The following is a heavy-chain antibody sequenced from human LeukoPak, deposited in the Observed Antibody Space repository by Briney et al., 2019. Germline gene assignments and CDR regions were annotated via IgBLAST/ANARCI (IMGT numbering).Heavy chain of an antibody. CDR1: GYTFTRYG. Sequence: ASVKVSCKASGYTFTRYGISWVRQAPGQGLKWMGRISAYNGNTNYAQKLQGRVTMTTDTSTSTAYMELRSLRSDDTAVYYCARDRPQQCLVSDWYFDLRGRGTLVTVSS. CDR2: ISAYNGNT. J-gene: IGHJ2*01. V-gene: IGHV1-18*01. CDR3: ARDRPQQCLVSDWYFDL. D-gene: IGHD6-19*01.